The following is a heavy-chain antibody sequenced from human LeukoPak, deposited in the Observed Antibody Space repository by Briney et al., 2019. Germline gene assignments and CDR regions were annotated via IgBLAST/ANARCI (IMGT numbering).Heavy chain of an antibody. CDR1: GGSFSGYY. J-gene: IGHJ6*03. CDR3: ARSRERGYYYYYYMDV. Sequence: SETLSLTSAVYGGSFSGYYWSWIRQPPGKGLEWIGEINHSGSTNYNPSLKSRVTISVDTSKNQFSLKLSSVTAADTAVYYCARSRERGYYYYYYMDVWGKGTTVTVSS. CDR2: INHSGST. D-gene: IGHD1-1*01. V-gene: IGHV4-34*01.